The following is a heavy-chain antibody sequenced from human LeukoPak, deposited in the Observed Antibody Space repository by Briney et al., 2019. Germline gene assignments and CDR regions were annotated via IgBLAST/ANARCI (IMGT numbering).Heavy chain of an antibody. J-gene: IGHJ4*02. CDR2: ISGSGGST. Sequence: GALRLSCAASGFTFSSYVMSWGRPAPGKGLEWGSAISGSGGSTYYADSVKGRFTISRDNSKNTLYLQMNSLRAEDTAVYYCARGRDSGYDDWGQGTRVTVSS. CDR1: GFTFSSYV. CDR3: ARGRDSGYDD. V-gene: IGHV3-23*01. D-gene: IGHD5-12*01.